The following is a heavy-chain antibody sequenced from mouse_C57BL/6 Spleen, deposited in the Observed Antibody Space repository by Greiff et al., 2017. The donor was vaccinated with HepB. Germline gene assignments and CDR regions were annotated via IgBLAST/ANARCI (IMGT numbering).Heavy chain of an antibody. V-gene: IGHV1-42*01. Sequence: VHVKQSGPELVKPGASVKISCKASGYSFTGYYMNWVKQSPEKSLEWIGEINPSTGGTNYNQKFKAKATLTVDKSSSTAYMQLKSLTSEDSAVYDSARRGTKYDFDDWGKGTTLTVAS. CDR2: INPSTGGT. CDR3: ARRGTKYDFDD. J-gene: IGHJ2*01. CDR1: GYSFTGYY. D-gene: IGHD2-14*01.